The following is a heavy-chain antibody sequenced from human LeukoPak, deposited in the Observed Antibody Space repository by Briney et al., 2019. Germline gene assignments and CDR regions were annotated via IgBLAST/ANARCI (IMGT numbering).Heavy chain of an antibody. J-gene: IGHJ3*02. D-gene: IGHD5-12*01. CDR3: ARGLYSGYDYAPNAFDI. V-gene: IGHV3-21*01. Sequence: PGGSLRLSCAASGFTFSSYSMNWIRQAPGKGLEWVSSISSSSSSYIYYADSVKGRFTISRGNAKNSLYLQMNSLRAEDTAVYYCARGLYSGYDYAPNAFDIWGQGTMVTVSS. CDR2: ISSSSSSYI. CDR1: GFTFSSYS.